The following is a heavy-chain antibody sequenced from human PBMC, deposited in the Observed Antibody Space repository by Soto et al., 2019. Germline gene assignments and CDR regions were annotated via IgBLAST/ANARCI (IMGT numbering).Heavy chain of an antibody. CDR2: INHSGST. V-gene: IGHV4-34*01. D-gene: IGHD2-2*01. J-gene: IGHJ6*02. Sequence: SETLSLTCAVYGGSFSGYYWSWIRQPPGKGLEWIGEINHSGSTNYNPSLKSRVTISVDTSKNQFSLKLSSVTAADTAVYYCARGGGGYCSSTSCYGYYYYYGMDVWGQGTTVTVSS. CDR1: GGSFSGYY. CDR3: ARGGGGYCSSTSCYGYYYYYGMDV.